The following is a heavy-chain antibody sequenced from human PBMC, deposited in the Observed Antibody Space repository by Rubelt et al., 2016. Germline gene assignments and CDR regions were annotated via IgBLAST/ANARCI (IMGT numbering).Heavy chain of an antibody. CDR2: ISAYNGNT. V-gene: IGHV1-18*01. Sequence: QVQLVQSGAEVKKPGASVKVSCKASGYTFTSYGIRWVRQAPGQGLEWMGWISAYNGNTNYAQKLHVSVTMTTDPSPSTAYMELRGLRSDDPAVYSCASDRIRLAARQGWYFDLWGRVTLVTVSS. D-gene: IGHD6-6*01. CDR3: ASDRIRLAARQGWYFDL. CDR1: GYTFTSYG. J-gene: IGHJ2*01.